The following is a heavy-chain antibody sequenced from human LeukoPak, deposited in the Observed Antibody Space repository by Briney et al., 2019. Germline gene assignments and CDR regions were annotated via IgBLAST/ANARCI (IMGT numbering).Heavy chain of an antibody. V-gene: IGHV3-30-3*01. CDR1: GFTFSSYA. J-gene: IGHJ6*02. Sequence: GRSLRLSCAAPGFTFSSYAMHWVRQAPGKGLEWVAVISYDGNNKYYADSVKGRFTISRDNSKNTLYLQMNSLRAEDTAVYYCARDEAYSYGHNHYYYGMDVWGQGTTVTVSS. CDR3: ARDEAYSYGHNHYYYGMDV. D-gene: IGHD5-18*01. CDR2: ISYDGNNK.